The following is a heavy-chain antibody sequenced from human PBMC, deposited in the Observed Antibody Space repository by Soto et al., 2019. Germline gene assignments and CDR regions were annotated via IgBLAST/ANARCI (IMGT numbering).Heavy chain of an antibody. D-gene: IGHD5-12*01. Sequence: QVQLVQSGAEVKKPGASVKVSCKASGYTFTSYGITWVRQAPGQGLEWMGWISAYNGNTNYAQKLQGRVTMTTDTSTITAYMERRGLRSDDTAVYYCASLPRDGYNPTYGMHVWGQGTTVTVSS. CDR3: ASLPRDGYNPTYGMHV. V-gene: IGHV1-18*04. J-gene: IGHJ6*02. CDR1: GYTFTSYG. CDR2: ISAYNGNT.